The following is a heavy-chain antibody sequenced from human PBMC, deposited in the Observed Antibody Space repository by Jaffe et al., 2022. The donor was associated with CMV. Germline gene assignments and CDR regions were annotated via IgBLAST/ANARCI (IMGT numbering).Heavy chain of an antibody. J-gene: IGHJ4*02. Sequence: EVQLLESGGGLVQPGGSLRLSCAASGFTFSSYAMSWVRQAPGKGLEWVSAISGSGGSTYYADSVKGRFTISRDNSKNTLYLQMNSLRAEDTAVYYCAIQRVPIAYCGGDCYSPFDYWGQGTLVTVSS. CDR1: GFTFSSYA. D-gene: IGHD2-21*02. CDR3: AIQRVPIAYCGGDCYSPFDY. V-gene: IGHV3-23*01. CDR2: ISGSGGST.